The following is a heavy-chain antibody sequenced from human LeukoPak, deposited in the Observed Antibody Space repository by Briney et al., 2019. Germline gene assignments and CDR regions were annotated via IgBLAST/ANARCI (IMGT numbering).Heavy chain of an antibody. J-gene: IGHJ3*02. D-gene: IGHD5-24*01. CDR2: IIPIFGTA. Sequence: SVKVSCKXSGGTFSSYAISWVQQAPGQGLEWMGRIIPIFGTANYAQKFQGRVTITADESTSTAYMELSSLRSEDTAVYYCARDSTKMATSFFDAFDIWGQGTMVTVSS. CDR1: GGTFSSYA. V-gene: IGHV1-69*13. CDR3: ARDSTKMATSFFDAFDI.